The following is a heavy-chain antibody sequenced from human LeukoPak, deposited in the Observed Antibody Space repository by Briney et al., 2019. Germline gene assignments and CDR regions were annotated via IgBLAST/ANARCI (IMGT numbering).Heavy chain of an antibody. CDR2: IYYSGST. CDR1: GGSISSYY. CDR3: ARDLGAEAYYYYGMDV. Sequence: SETLSLTCTVSGGSISSYYWSWIRQPPGKGLEWLGYIYYSGSTNYNPSLKSRVTISVDTSKNQFSLKLSSVTAADTAVYYCARDLGAEAYYYYGMDVWGQGTTGTVSS. J-gene: IGHJ6*02. V-gene: IGHV4-59*01. D-gene: IGHD3-16*01.